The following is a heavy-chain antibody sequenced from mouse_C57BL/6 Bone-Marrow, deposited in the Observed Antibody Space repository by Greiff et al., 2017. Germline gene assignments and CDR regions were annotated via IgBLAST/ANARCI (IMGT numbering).Heavy chain of an antibody. CDR1: GFTFSDYG. D-gene: IGHD2-1*01. CDR2: ISNLAYSI. J-gene: IGHJ4*01. CDR3: ARKPPFYFFMDY. Sequence: EVKLVESGGGLVQPGGSLKLSCAASGFTFSDYGMAWVRQAPRKGPEWVAFISNLAYSIYYADTVKGRFTISSENAKNTLYLEMSSLRSEDTAMYYCARKPPFYFFMDYWGQGTSVTVSS. V-gene: IGHV5-15*04.